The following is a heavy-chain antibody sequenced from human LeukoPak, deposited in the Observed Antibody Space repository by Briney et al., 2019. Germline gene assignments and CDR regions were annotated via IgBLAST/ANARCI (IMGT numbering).Heavy chain of an antibody. J-gene: IGHJ4*02. Sequence: PGGSLRLSCAASGFTFDDYGMSWVRQAPGKGLEWVSGINWNGDNTNYADSLKGRFTISRDSAKNSLYLQMNSLRAEDTALYYCARGSTHYDVLTGYHYYFDYWGQGTLVTVSS. D-gene: IGHD3-9*01. V-gene: IGHV3-20*04. CDR1: GFTFDDYG. CDR2: INWNGDNT. CDR3: ARGSTHYDVLTGYHYYFDY.